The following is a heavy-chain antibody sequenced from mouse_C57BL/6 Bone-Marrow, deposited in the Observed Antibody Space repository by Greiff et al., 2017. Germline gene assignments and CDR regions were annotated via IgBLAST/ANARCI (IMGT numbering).Heavy chain of an antibody. CDR3: AREITTVVAPYYYAMDY. CDR1: GYTFTSYW. J-gene: IGHJ4*01. CDR2: IDPSDSYT. Sequence: QVQLQQPGAELVMPGASVKLSCKASGYTFTSYWMHWVKQRPGQGLEWIGEIDPSDSYTNYNQKFKGKSTLTVDKSSSTAYMQLSSLTSEDSAVYYWAREITTVVAPYYYAMDYWGQGTSVTVSS. V-gene: IGHV1-69*01. D-gene: IGHD1-1*01.